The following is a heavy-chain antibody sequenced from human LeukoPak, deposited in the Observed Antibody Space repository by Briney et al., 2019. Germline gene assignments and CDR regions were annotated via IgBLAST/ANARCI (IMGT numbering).Heavy chain of an antibody. CDR1: GFTFSSYS. V-gene: IGHV3-21*04. CDR3: AKGSYYDFWSGSDWYNWFDP. D-gene: IGHD3-3*01. Sequence: GGSLRLSCAASGFTFSSYSMNWVRQAPGKGLEWVSSISTSSSYIYYTGSVKGRFTISRDNSKNTLYLQMNSLRAEDTAVYYCAKGSYYDFWSGSDWYNWFDPWGQGTLVTVSS. J-gene: IGHJ5*02. CDR2: ISTSSSYI.